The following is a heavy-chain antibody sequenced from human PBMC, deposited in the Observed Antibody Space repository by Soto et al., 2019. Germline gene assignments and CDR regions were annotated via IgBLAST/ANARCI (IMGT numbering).Heavy chain of an antibody. CDR2: ISSSSSYI. Sequence: EVQLVESGGGLVKPGGSLRLSCAASGFTFSTYSMNWVRQAPGKGLEWVSSISSSSSYIYYADSVKDRFTISRDNAKNSLYLQMNSLRAEDTAVYCCARYDSSGYYWPYYYYGMDVWGQGTTVTVSS. CDR1: GFTFSTYS. V-gene: IGHV3-21*01. J-gene: IGHJ6*02. CDR3: ARYDSSGYYWPYYYYGMDV. D-gene: IGHD3-22*01.